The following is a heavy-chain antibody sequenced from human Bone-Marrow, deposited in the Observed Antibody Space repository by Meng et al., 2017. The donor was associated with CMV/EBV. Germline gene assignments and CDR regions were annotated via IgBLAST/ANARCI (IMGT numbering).Heavy chain of an antibody. CDR2: IIPILGIA. V-gene: IGHV1-69*10. Sequence: SVKVSCKASGCTFSSYAISWVRQAPGQGLEWMGGIIPILGIANYAQKFQGRVTITADKSTSTAYMELSSLRSEDTAVYYCARDRPLPPTACDAFDIWGQGTMVTVSS. CDR1: GCTFSSYA. CDR3: ARDRPLPPTACDAFDI. J-gene: IGHJ3*02. D-gene: IGHD4-17*01.